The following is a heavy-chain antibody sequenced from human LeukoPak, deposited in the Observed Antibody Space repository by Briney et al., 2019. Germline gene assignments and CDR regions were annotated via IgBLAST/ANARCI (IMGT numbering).Heavy chain of an antibody. CDR2: ISANDGKT. J-gene: IGHJ4*02. CDR1: GFVFTSYG. D-gene: IGHD1-1*01. Sequence: ASVKVSCKASGFVFTSYGFTWVRQAPGQGLEWVGWISANDGKTHYSERHQGRVTMSTDTVTSTAYMELRSLRSDDTAVYYCARELHVERDDYWGQGTLVTVSS. CDR3: ARELHVERDDY. V-gene: IGHV1-18*01.